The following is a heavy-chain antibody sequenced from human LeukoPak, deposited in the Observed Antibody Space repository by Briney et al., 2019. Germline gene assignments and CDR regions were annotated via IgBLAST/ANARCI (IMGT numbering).Heavy chain of an antibody. Sequence: GSLRLSCAASGFTFSSYAMSWVRQAPGKGLEWVSAISGSGGSTYNADSVKGRFTISRDNSKNTLYLQMNSLRAEDTAVYYCATRPITMIVVVPWGYFDYWGQGTLVTVSS. J-gene: IGHJ4*02. CDR2: ISGSGGST. V-gene: IGHV3-23*01. CDR3: ATRPITMIVVVPWGYFDY. CDR1: GFTFSSYA. D-gene: IGHD3-22*01.